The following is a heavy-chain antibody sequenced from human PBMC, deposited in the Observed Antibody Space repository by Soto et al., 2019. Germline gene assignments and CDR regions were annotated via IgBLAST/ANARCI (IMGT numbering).Heavy chain of an antibody. CDR3: ARGVEMATYFDY. CDR2: IYYSGST. CDR1: GGSISSGDYY. J-gene: IGHJ4*02. D-gene: IGHD5-12*01. V-gene: IGHV4-30-4*01. Sequence: SETLSLTCTVSGGSISSGDYYWSWIRQPPGKGLEWIGYIYYSGSTYYNPSLKSRVTISVDTSKNQFSQKLSSVTAADTAVYYCARGVEMATYFDYWGQGTLVTVSS.